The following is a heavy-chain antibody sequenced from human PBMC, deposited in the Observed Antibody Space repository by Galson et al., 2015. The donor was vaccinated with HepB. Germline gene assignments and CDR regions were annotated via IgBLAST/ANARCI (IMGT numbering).Heavy chain of an antibody. CDR3: ARGRWLQFRRYDY. V-gene: IGHV4-34*01. CDR1: GGSFSGYY. CDR2: INHSGST. J-gene: IGHJ4*02. D-gene: IGHD5-24*01. Sequence: LSLTCAVYGGSFSGYYWSWIRQPPGKGLEWIGEINHSGSTNYNPSLKSRVTISVDTSKNQFSLKLSSVTAADTAVYYCARGRWLQFRRYDYWGQGTLVTVSS.